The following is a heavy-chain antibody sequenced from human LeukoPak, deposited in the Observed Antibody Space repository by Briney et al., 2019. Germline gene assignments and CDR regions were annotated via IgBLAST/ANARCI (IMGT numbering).Heavy chain of an antibody. D-gene: IGHD3-22*01. CDR3: AKDYYDSSGYYYEGEGFDY. CDR2: ISGSGGST. Sequence: PGGSLRLSCAASGFTFSSYAMSWVRQAPGKGLEWVSAISGSGGSTYYADSVKGRFTISRDNSKNTLYLQMNTLRAADTAVYYCAKDYYDSSGYYYEGEGFDYWGQGTLVTVSS. V-gene: IGHV3-23*01. CDR1: GFTFSSYA. J-gene: IGHJ4*02.